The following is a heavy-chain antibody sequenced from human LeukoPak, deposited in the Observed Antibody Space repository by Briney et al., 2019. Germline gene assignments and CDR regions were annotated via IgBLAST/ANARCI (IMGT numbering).Heavy chain of an antibody. D-gene: IGHD5-12*01. CDR2: IIPILGIA. CDR1: GGTFSSYA. CDR3: ARDLYSGHEGNAFDI. V-gene: IGHV1-69*04. Sequence: SAKVSCKASGGTFSSYAITWVRQAPGQGLEWMGRIIPILGIANYAQKFQGRVTIIADKSTSTAYMELSSLRSEDTAVYYCARDLYSGHEGNAFDIWGQGTMVTVSS. J-gene: IGHJ3*02.